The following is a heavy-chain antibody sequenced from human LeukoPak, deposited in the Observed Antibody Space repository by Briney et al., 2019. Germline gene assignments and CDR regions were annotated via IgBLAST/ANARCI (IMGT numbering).Heavy chain of an antibody. CDR1: GFTFSSYS. Sequence: SGGSLRLSCAASGFTFSSYSMNWVRQAPGKGLEWVAVISYDGSNKYYADSVKGRFTISRDNSKNTLYLQMNSLGAEDTAVYYCVSGRTWLRLLASFDYWGQGTLVTVSS. D-gene: IGHD5-12*01. J-gene: IGHJ4*02. CDR2: ISYDGSNK. CDR3: VSGRTWLRLLASFDY. V-gene: IGHV3-30*03.